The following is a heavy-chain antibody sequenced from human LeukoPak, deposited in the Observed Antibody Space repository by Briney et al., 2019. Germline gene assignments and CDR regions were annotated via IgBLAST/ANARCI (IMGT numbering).Heavy chain of an antibody. V-gene: IGHV3-30*03. D-gene: IGHD2-8*02. Sequence: PGRSLRLPCAASGFTFSSYGMHWVRQAPGKGLEWVAVISYDGSNKYYADSVKGRFTISRDDAKSSLYLQLNRLGAEDTAVYFCTLVPLGWGQGTLVTVSS. CDR3: TLVPLG. CDR2: ISYDGSNK. CDR1: GFTFSSYG. J-gene: IGHJ4*02.